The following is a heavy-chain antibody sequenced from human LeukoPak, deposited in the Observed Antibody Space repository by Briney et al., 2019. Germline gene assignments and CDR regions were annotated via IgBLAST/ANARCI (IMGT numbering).Heavy chain of an antibody. J-gene: IGHJ4*02. V-gene: IGHV3-15*01. CDR3: STTYYYDSSEGY. CDR1: GLTLSNYW. D-gene: IGHD3-22*01. Sequence: PGGSLRLSCTASGLTLSNYWMIWVRQAPGKGLEWVGRIKSKTDGGTTDYAAPVKGRFTISRDDSKNTLYLQMNSLKTEDTAVYYCSTTYYYDSSEGYWGQGTLVTVSS. CDR2: IKSKTDGGTT.